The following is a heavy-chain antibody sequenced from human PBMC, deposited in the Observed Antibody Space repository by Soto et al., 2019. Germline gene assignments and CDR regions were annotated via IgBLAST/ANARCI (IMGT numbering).Heavy chain of an antibody. V-gene: IGHV4-39*01. Sequence: SETLSLTCTVSGGSISSSSYYWGWIRQPPGKGLEWIGSIYYSGSTYYNPSLKSRVTITVDTSKNQFSLKLSSVTAADTAVYYCARHGRSITGTTRAFWWFDPWGQGTLVTVSS. J-gene: IGHJ5*02. D-gene: IGHD1-7*01. CDR1: GGSISSSSYY. CDR2: IYYSGST. CDR3: ARHGRSITGTTRAFWWFDP.